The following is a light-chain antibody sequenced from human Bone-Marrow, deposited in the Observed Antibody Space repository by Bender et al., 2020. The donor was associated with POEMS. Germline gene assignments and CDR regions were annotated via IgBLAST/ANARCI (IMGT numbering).Light chain of an antibody. Sequence: QSALTQPPSASGSPGQSVTISCTGTSSDVGGYNYVSWYQQHPGKAPTLMIYEVTKRPSGVPDRFSGSKSGNTASLTISGLQAEDEADYYCCSYAGRSALVFGGGTKLTVL. V-gene: IGLV2-8*01. CDR3: CSYAGRSALV. CDR1: SSDVGGYNY. J-gene: IGLJ3*02. CDR2: EVT.